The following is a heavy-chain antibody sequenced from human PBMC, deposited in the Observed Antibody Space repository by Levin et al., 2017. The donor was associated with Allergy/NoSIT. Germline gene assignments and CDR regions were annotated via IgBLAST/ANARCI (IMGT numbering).Heavy chain of an antibody. V-gene: IGHV3-49*05. Sequence: KSGGSLRLSCTASGLSFGDYAMSWFRQAPGKGLEWVGFIRSKAYGGTTEYAASVKGRFTISTNDSKSIAYLQMNSLKSEDTAVYYCASTRGIYFDCWGQGTLVTVSS. CDR2: IRSKAYGGTT. CDR1: GLSFGDYA. D-gene: IGHD3-16*01. CDR3: ASTRGIYFDC. J-gene: IGHJ4*02.